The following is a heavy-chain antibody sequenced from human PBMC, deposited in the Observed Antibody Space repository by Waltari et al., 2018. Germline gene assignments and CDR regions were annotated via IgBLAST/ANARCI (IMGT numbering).Heavy chain of an antibody. CDR2: LYYSGIT. CDR3: AGERRPVTGYYPAPHYYYYGMDV. Sequence: QVQLQESGPGLVKPSETLSLTCTVAGGSISSYYWSWIRQPPGKGLEWIGYLYYSGITNNNPSLKSGVTIAVDTSKNQFSLKMSSVTAADTAVYYCAGERRPVTGYYPAPHYYYYGMDVWGQGTTVTVSS. D-gene: IGHD3-9*01. J-gene: IGHJ6*02. CDR1: GGSISSYY. V-gene: IGHV4-59*01.